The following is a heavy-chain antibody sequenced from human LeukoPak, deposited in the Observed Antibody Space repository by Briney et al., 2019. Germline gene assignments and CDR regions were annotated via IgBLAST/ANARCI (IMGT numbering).Heavy chain of an antibody. V-gene: IGHV3-11*01. CDR2: ISSSGSTI. D-gene: IGHD6-13*01. Sequence: PGGAPGLPFSAPGFTFSDYYMSWSRQAPGEGGGWGSYISSSGSTIYYADSVKGRFTISRDNAKNSLYLQMNSLRAEDTAVYYCARDLDIAAAVVDYWGQGTLVTVSS. J-gene: IGHJ4*02. CDR1: GFTFSDYY. CDR3: ARDLDIAAAVVDY.